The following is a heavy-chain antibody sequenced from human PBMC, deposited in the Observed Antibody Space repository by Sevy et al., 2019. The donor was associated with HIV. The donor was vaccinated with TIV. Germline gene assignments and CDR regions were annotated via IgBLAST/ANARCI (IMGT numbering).Heavy chain of an antibody. J-gene: IGHJ5*02. CDR2: IIPIFGTA. CDR3: ARGPSIAAAGPNWFDP. V-gene: IGHV1-69*13. Sequence: ASVKVSCKASGGTFSSYAISWVRQAPGQGLEWMGRIIPIFGTANYAQKFQGRVTITADESTSTAYMGLSSLGSEDTAVYYWARGPSIAAAGPNWFDPWGQGTLVTVSS. D-gene: IGHD6-13*01. CDR1: GGTFSSYA.